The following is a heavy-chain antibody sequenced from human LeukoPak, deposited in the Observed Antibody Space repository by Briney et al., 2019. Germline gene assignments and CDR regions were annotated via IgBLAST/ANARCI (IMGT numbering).Heavy chain of an antibody. Sequence: GGSLRLSCAASGFTFSNYAMSWVRQAPGKGLEWVSGINGNGGSTYYADSVKGRFTISRDNSRNMLFLQMNSLRADDTAVYYCAKDLVVGALDYWGQGTLVTVSS. D-gene: IGHD1-26*01. CDR1: GFTFSNYA. CDR2: INGNGGST. V-gene: IGHV3-23*01. J-gene: IGHJ4*02. CDR3: AKDLVVGALDY.